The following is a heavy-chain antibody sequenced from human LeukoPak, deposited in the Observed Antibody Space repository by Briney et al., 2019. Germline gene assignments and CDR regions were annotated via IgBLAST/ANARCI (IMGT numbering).Heavy chain of an antibody. CDR2: IYSGGRT. CDR3: AREVRGNYYDSSGYYDY. Sequence: GGSLRLSCAASGFTVSSNYMSWVRQAPGKGLEWVSVIYSGGRTYYADSVKGRFTISRDNSKNTLYLQMNSLRAENTAVYYCAREVRGNYYDSSGYYDYWGQGTLVTVSS. J-gene: IGHJ4*02. V-gene: IGHV3-53*01. D-gene: IGHD3-22*01. CDR1: GFTVSSNY.